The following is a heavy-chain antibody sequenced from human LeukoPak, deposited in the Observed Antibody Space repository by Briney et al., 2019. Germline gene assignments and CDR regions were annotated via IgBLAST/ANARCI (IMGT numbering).Heavy chain of an antibody. D-gene: IGHD6-13*01. Sequence: ASVKVSCKASGYIFTDYYIHWVRQAPGQGLEWMGWINPHSGGTDYEQNFQGRVTMTRDTSITTVDMELRSLRSDDTAVYYCARVRYSSSWYSFDYWGQGTLVTVSS. CDR1: GYIFTDYY. V-gene: IGHV1-2*02. CDR3: ARVRYSSSWYSFDY. J-gene: IGHJ4*02. CDR2: INPHSGGT.